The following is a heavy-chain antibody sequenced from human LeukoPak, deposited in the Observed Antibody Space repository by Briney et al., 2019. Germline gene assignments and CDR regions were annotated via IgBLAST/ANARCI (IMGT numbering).Heavy chain of an antibody. D-gene: IGHD1-1*01. CDR2: IGSNTKIV. CDR1: GFTFSEYY. Sequence: GGSLRLSCAASGFTFSEYYVDWIRQAPGKGLEWLADIGSNTKIVHYADSVKGRFTISRDNTRNSLFLQMNNLRAENTAGYYCASDGDKGNDMDFWGQGPLVTVSS. CDR3: ASDGDKGNDMDF. V-gene: IGHV3-11*01. J-gene: IGHJ4*02.